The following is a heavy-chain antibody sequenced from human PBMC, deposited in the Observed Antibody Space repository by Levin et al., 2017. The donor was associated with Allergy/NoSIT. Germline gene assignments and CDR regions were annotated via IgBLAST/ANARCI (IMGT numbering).Heavy chain of an antibody. Sequence: GESLKISCAASGFTFSSYSMNWVRQAPGKGLEWVSYISSSSSTIYYADSVKGRFTISRDNAKNSLYLQMNSLRAEDTAVYYCARGGVLRYFDWLLTNDAFDIWGQGTMVTVSS. CDR1: GFTFSSYS. CDR3: ARGGVLRYFDWLLTNDAFDI. J-gene: IGHJ3*02. V-gene: IGHV3-48*01. CDR2: ISSSSSTI. D-gene: IGHD3-9*01.